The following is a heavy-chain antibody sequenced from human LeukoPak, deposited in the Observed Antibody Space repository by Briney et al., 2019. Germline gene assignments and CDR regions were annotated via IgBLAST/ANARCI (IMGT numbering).Heavy chain of an antibody. Sequence: GGSLRLSCAASGFTFDDYAMHWVRQAPGKGLEWVSVISWNSGSITYADSVKGRFTISRDNAKNSLYLQMNSLRAEDTALYYCAKAHNSGYYYAFVYWGQGTLVTVSS. V-gene: IGHV3-9*01. J-gene: IGHJ4*02. CDR1: GFTFDDYA. CDR2: ISWNSGSI. CDR3: AKAHNSGYYYAFVY. D-gene: IGHD3-22*01.